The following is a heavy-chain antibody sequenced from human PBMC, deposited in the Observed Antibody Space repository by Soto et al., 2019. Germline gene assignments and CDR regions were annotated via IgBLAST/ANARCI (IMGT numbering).Heavy chain of an antibody. D-gene: IGHD5-12*01. V-gene: IGHV4-30-4*01. CDR2: IYYSGST. CDR3: ARGRWLRQSFDS. CDR1: GGSISSGDYY. Sequence: SETLSLTCTVSGGSISSGDYYWSWIRQPPGKGLEWIGYIYYSGSTYYNPSLKSRVTISVDTSKNQFSLNLNSVTAADTAVYYCARGRWLRQSFDSWGQGTLVTVS. J-gene: IGHJ4*02.